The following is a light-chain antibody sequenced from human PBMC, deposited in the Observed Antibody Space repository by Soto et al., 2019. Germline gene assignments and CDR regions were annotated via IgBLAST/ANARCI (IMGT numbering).Light chain of an antibody. CDR2: NTS. CDR3: QHSGGSPIA. CDR1: QSINSKS. V-gene: IGKV3-20*01. Sequence: EIVLTHTPGNLSLSAGEGATVCCRVGQSINSKSLVWYQRKFGQAPRILIYNTSSRATGIPDRFSGSGSGTDFTLSISSLEPEDLPVYYCQHSGGSPIACGQGTRLENK. J-gene: IGKJ5*01.